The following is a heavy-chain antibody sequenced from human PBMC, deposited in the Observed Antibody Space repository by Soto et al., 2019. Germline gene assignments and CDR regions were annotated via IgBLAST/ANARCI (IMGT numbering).Heavy chain of an antibody. CDR1: GFTFSTYW. D-gene: IGHD3-3*02. Sequence: EVHLVESGGGLVQPGGSLRLSCAASGFTFSTYWMHCVRQAPGKGLVWVSRINADGTTTTYADSVKGRFTISRDNAKNTLYLQMNSLRAEDTDVYFCATVATHSYNWVDPWGQGTLVTISS. J-gene: IGHJ5*02. V-gene: IGHV3-74*01. CDR2: INADGTTT. CDR3: ATVATHSYNWVDP.